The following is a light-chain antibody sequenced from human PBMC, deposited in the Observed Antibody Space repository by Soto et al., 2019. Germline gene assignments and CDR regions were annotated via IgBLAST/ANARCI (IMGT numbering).Light chain of an antibody. CDR3: QQYNNWPPLT. CDR2: GAS. J-gene: IGKJ4*01. Sequence: EIVMTQSPATLSVSPGESATLSCRASQSVSSNLAWYQQKPGQAPRLLIYGASTRATGIPARISGSGSGTEFTLTISSLQSEDFAVYYCQQYNNWPPLTFGGGTEVEIK. V-gene: IGKV3-15*01. CDR1: QSVSSN.